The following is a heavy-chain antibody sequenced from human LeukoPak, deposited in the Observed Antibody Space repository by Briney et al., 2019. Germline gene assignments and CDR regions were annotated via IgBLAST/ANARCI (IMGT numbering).Heavy chain of an antibody. CDR1: GFTVSSNY. V-gene: IGHV3-21*04. CDR3: ARATPTYYDILTGYQTPHTYY. J-gene: IGHJ4*02. CDR2: ISSSSSYI. D-gene: IGHD3-9*01. Sequence: GGSLRLSCAAFGFTVSSNYMNWVRQAPGKGLEWVSSISSSSSYIYYADSVKGRFTISRDNSKNTLYLQMNSLRAEDTAVYYCARATPTYYDILTGYQTPHTYYWGQGTLVTVSS.